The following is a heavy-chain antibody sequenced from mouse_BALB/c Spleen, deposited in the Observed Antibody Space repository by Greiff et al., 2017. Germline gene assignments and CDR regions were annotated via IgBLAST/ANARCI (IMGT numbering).Heavy chain of an antibody. CDR1: GYTFTSYW. V-gene: IGHV1S81*02. J-gene: IGHJ3*01. Sequence: QVHVKQPGAELVKPGASVKLSCKASGYTFTSYWMHWVKQRPGQGLEWIGEINPSNGRTNYNEKFKSKATLTVDKSSSTAYMQLSSLTSEDSAVYYCARKYGNGAWFAYWGQGTLVTVSA. CDR2: INPSNGRT. D-gene: IGHD2-10*02. CDR3: ARKYGNGAWFAY.